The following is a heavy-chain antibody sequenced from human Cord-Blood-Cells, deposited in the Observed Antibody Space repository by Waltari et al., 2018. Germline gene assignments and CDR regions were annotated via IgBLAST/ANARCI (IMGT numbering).Heavy chain of an antibody. D-gene: IGHD7-27*01. CDR1: GGTFSSYA. Sequence: QVQLVQSGAEVKKPGSSVKVSCKASGGTFSSYATSWLRRAPGQGLEWMGGIIPIFGTANYAQKFQGRVTITADKSTSTAYMELSSLRSEDTAVYYCARVGLTGENYFDYWGQGTLVTVSS. CDR2: IIPIFGTA. CDR3: ARVGLTGENYFDY. V-gene: IGHV1-69*06. J-gene: IGHJ4*02.